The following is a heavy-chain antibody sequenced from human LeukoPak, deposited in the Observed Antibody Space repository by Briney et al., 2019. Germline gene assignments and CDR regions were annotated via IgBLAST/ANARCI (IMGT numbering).Heavy chain of an antibody. J-gene: IGHJ3*02. V-gene: IGHV3-9*01. Sequence: GGSLRLSCAASGFTFDDYAMHWVRQAPGKGLEWVSSISRNSGLIDYADSVKGRFTISRDNAKNYLYLQMNSLRAEDTALYYCTKDFGEWWGAFDIWGQGTMVTVFS. CDR2: ISRNSGLI. CDR3: TKDFGEWWGAFDI. D-gene: IGHD2-15*01. CDR1: GFTFDDYA.